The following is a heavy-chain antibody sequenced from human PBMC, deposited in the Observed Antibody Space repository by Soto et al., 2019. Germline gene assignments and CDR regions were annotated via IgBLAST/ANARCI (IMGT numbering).Heavy chain of an antibody. CDR1: GYTFTSYY. J-gene: IGHJ4*02. V-gene: IGHV1-46*04. CDR2: INPSGSTI. CDR3: ARVSPPPDY. Sequence: GASVKVSCKASGYTFTSYYMNWVRQAPGQGLEWLGIINPSGSTINYADSVKGRFTISRDNAKSSLYLQMNSLRAEDTAVYYCARVSPPPDYWGQGTLVTVSS.